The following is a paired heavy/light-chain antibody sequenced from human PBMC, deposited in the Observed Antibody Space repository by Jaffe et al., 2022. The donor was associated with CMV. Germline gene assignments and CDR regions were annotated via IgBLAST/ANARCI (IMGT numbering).Light chain of an antibody. CDR1: QGISSY. CDR3: QQLNSYPVT. Sequence: IQLTQSPSSLSASVGDRVTITCRASQGISSYLAWYQQKSGKAPKLLIYTASTLQSGVPSRFSGSGSGTDFTLTISSLQPEDFATYYCQQLNSYPVTFGQGTKVEIK. J-gene: IGKJ1*01. V-gene: IGKV1-9*01. CDR2: TAS.
Heavy chain of an antibody. V-gene: IGHV2-70*01. D-gene: IGHD3-22*01. Sequence: QVTLRESGPAVVKPTQTLTLTCSFSGFSLTTSGMCVSWIRQSPGEALEWLALIDWEDDKDYSPSLKTRLTISRDTSKNQVFLTMTNMGPEDTATYYCARTFYSESSGYQGFDYWGQGALVTVSS. CDR1: GFSLTTSGMC. CDR3: ARTFYSESSGYQGFDY. CDR2: IDWEDDK. J-gene: IGHJ4*02.